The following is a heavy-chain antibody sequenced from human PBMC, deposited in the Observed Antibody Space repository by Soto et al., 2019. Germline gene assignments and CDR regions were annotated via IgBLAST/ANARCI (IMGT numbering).Heavy chain of an antibody. CDR2: INHSGST. CDR1: GVSFSGYY. V-gene: IGHV4-34*01. D-gene: IGHD6-19*01. CDR3: ARGHSSGWYYYYYGMDV. Sequence: QVQLQQWGAGLLKPSETLSLTCAVSGVSFSGYYWSWIRQPPGKGLEWIGEINHSGSTNYNPSLKSRVTISVDTSKNQFSLKLSHVTAEDTAVYYCARGHSSGWYYYYYGMDVWGQGTTVTVSS. J-gene: IGHJ6*02.